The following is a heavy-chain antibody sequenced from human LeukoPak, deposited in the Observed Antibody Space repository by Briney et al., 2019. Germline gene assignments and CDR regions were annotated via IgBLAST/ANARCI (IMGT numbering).Heavy chain of an antibody. V-gene: IGHV5-51*01. CDR2: IYPGDFDI. CDR3: ARGLGLCSGGSCYTTSIPA. CDR1: GYTFNDYW. Sequence: GDSLRISCKTSGYTFNDYWIAWVRQIPGKGLEWMGIIYPGDFDIRYSPSFQGQVTISVDKYNTTAYLQWRSLKASDTAMYYCARGLGLCSGGSCYTTSIPAWGHGTLVTVSS. J-gene: IGHJ3*01. D-gene: IGHD2-15*01.